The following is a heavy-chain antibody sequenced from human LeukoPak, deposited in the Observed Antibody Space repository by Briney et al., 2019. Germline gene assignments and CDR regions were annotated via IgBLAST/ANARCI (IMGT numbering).Heavy chain of an antibody. J-gene: IGHJ5*02. CDR1: GYTFTGYY. V-gene: IGHV1-2*02. CDR3: ARKGSTPRRWFDP. CDR2: INPNSGGT. D-gene: IGHD6-13*01. Sequence: VASVKVSCKASGYTFTGYYMHWVRQAPGQGLEWMGWINPNSGGTNYAQKFQGRVTMTRDTSISTAYMELSRRRCDDTAVYYCARKGSTPRRWFDPWGQGTLVTVSS.